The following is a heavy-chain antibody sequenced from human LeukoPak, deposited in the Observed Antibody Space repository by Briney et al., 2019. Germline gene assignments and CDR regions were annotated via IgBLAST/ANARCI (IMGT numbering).Heavy chain of an antibody. V-gene: IGHV4-59*01. Sequence: SETLSLTCTVSGGSISSYYWSWIRQPPGKGLEWRGHIYYSGSTNYNPSLKSRVTISVDTSKNQFSLKLSSVTAAGTAVYYCARDPTTRDYYYGMDVWGQGTSVTVSS. J-gene: IGHJ6*02. CDR3: ARDPTTRDYYYGMDV. D-gene: IGHD1-1*01. CDR1: GGSISSYY. CDR2: IYYSGST.